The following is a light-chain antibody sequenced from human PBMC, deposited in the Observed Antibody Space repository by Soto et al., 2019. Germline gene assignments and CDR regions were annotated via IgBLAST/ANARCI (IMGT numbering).Light chain of an antibody. CDR2: AVS. J-gene: IGLJ2*01. V-gene: IGLV2-14*03. CDR3: AAWDDSLSGVV. Sequence: QSVLTQPASVSGSPGQSITISCSGTSSDIGSYNHVAWYQQFPGKSPKLMIYAVSDRPPGVSDRFSGSKSGTSASLAISGLRSEDEADYYCAAWDDSLSGVVFGGGTKVTVL. CDR1: SSDIGSYNH.